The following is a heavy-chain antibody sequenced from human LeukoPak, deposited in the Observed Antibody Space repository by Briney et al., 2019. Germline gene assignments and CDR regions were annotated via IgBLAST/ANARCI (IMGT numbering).Heavy chain of an antibody. J-gene: IGHJ5*02. CDR3: AREGDGYYNWFDP. D-gene: IGHD5-24*01. V-gene: IGHV4-59*01. CDR2: IYYSGST. Sequence: SETLSLTCTVSGGSISSYYWSWIRQPPGKGLEWIGYIYYSGSTNYNPSLKSRVTISVDTSKNQFSLKLSSVTAADTAVYYCAREGDGYYNWFDPWGQGTLVTVSS. CDR1: GGSISSYY.